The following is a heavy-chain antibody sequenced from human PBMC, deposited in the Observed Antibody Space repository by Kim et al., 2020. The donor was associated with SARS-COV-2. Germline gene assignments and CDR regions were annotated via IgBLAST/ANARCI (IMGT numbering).Heavy chain of an antibody. CDR3: ARDPSTTVTTTEVEDY. Sequence: SVKVSCKASGGTFSSYAISWVRQAPGQGLEWMGRIIPILGIANYAQKFQGRVTITADKSTSTAYMELSSLRSEDTAVYYCARDPSTTVTTTEVEDYWGQGTLVTVSS. CDR2: IIPILGIA. V-gene: IGHV1-69*04. J-gene: IGHJ4*02. D-gene: IGHD4-17*01. CDR1: GGTFSSYA.